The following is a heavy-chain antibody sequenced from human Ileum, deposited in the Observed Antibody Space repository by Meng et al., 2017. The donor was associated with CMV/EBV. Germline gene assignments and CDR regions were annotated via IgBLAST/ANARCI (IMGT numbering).Heavy chain of an antibody. CDR1: GGTFSSYA. CDR2: ISYDGSNK. CDR3: AREGPWYQLRQHYYGMDV. D-gene: IGHD2-2*01. Sequence: SCKASGGTFSSYAMHWVRQAPGKGLEWVAVISYDGSNKYYADSVKGRFTISRDNSKNTLYLQMNSLRAEDTAVYYCAREGPWYQLRQHYYGMDVWGQGTTVTVSS. V-gene: IGHV3-30*04. J-gene: IGHJ6*02.